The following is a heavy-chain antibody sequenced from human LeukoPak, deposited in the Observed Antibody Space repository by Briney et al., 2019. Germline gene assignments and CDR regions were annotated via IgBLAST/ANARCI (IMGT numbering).Heavy chain of an antibody. CDR2: IYYSGST. V-gene: IGHV4-39*07. J-gene: IGHJ4*02. CDR1: GVSISSSSYY. CDR3: ARDEGSAYPFDY. Sequence: SETLSLTCTVSGVSISSSSYYWGWIRQPPGKGLEWIGSIYYSGSTYYNPSLKSRVTISVDTSKNQFSLKLSSVTAADTAVYYCARDEGSAYPFDYWGKGTLGTVSS. D-gene: IGHD3-22*01.